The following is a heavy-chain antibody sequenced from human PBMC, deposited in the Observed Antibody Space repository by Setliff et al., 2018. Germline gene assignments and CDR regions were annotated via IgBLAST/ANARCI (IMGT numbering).Heavy chain of an antibody. Sequence: SVKVSCKASGGPLNSYSFSWVRQAPGRGLEWMGRIIPVLDITRYSQKFQGRVTITADKSTGIIYMELTSLRSDDTAVYYCARHLPPPNYFDIGALDSWGQGTLVTVSS. D-gene: IGHD3-22*01. J-gene: IGHJ4*02. CDR2: IIPVLDIT. CDR3: ARHLPPPNYFDIGALDS. V-gene: IGHV1-69*02. CDR1: GGPLNSYS.